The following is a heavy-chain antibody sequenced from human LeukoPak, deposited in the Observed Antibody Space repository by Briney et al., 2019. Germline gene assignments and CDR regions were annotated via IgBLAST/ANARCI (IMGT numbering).Heavy chain of an antibody. Sequence: GGSLRLSCAASGFTVSSNYMSWARQAPGKGLEWVSVIYSGGSTYYADSVKGRFTISRDNSKNTLYLQMNSLRAEDTAVYYCARSVPAATQFDYWGQGTLVTASS. V-gene: IGHV3-66*02. CDR2: IYSGGST. CDR3: ARSVPAATQFDY. J-gene: IGHJ4*02. CDR1: GFTVSSNY. D-gene: IGHD2-2*01.